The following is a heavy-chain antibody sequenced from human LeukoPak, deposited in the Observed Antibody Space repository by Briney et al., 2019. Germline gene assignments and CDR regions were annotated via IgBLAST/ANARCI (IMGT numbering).Heavy chain of an antibody. J-gene: IGHJ4*02. CDR3: ARGDSVVTAAY. D-gene: IGHD2-21*02. V-gene: IGHV3-53*01. CDR2: IYSGGST. CDR1: GFTVGRYY. Sequence: AGSLRLSCAASGFTVGRYYISWVRQAPGKGLEWVSVIYSGGSTYYADSVKGRFAISRDNSKNTLYLQMNSLRAEDTAVYYCARGDSVVTAAYWGQGTLVTVSS.